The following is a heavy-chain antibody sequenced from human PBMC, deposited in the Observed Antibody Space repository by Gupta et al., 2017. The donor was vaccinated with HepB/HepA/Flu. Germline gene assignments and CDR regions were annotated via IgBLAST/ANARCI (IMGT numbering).Heavy chain of an antibody. CDR1: GFNVYSYW. CDR3: SRDTFGPYDS. D-gene: IGHD2/OR15-2a*01. Sequence: QLVESGGDLVQPGGSLSLSCDASGFNVYSYWMHWVRQVPGKGLVWVSRINPDGNIINYADSVKGRFTISRDRTTNALILQMNSLRPEDTALYFCSRDTFGPYDSWGQGTLVTVSS. CDR2: INPDGNII. J-gene: IGHJ4*02. V-gene: IGHV3-74*01.